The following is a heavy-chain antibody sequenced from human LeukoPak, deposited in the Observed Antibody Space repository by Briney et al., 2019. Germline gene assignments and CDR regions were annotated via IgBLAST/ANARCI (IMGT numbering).Heavy chain of an antibody. J-gene: IGHJ3*02. Sequence: SETLSLTCTVSGGSISSYYWSWIRQPPGKGLEWTGYIYYSGSTNYNPSLKSRVTISVDTSKNQFSLKLSSVTAADTAVYYCARDRDSSGYYGSYAFDIWGQGTMVTVSS. CDR3: ARDRDSSGYYGSYAFDI. D-gene: IGHD3-22*01. V-gene: IGHV4-59*01. CDR2: IYYSGST. CDR1: GGSISSYY.